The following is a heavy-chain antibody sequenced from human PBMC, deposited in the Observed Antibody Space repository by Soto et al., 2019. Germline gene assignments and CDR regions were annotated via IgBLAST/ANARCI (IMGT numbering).Heavy chain of an antibody. V-gene: IGHV3-53*01. D-gene: IGHD2-15*01. CDR1: GFTASSNY. J-gene: IGHJ4*02. CDR2: IYAGGST. Sequence: PGGSLRLSCAASGFTASSNYMNWVRQAPGKGLEWVSTIYAGGSTYYADSVKGRFTISRDNSKNTLYLEMNSLRAEDTAVYYCARDLGARCSGGRCYPNWGQGTLVTVSS. CDR3: ARDLGARCSGGRCYPN.